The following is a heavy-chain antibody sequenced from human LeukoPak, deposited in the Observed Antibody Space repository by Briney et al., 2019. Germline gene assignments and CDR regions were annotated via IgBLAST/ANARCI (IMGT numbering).Heavy chain of an antibody. J-gene: IGHJ6*02. Sequence: SETLSLTCAVYGGSFSSYYWSWIRQPPGKGLEWIGYIYYSGSTNYNPSLKSRVTISVDTSKNQFSLKLSSVTAADTAVYYCARGFESSGWKYYYYYYGMDVWGQGTTVTVSS. CDR1: GGSFSSYY. V-gene: IGHV4-59*01. CDR2: IYYSGST. D-gene: IGHD6-19*01. CDR3: ARGFESSGWKYYYYYYGMDV.